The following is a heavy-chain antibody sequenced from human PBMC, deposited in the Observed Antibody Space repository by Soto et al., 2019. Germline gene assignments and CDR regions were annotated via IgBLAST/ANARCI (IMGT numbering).Heavy chain of an antibody. CDR3: ASLGYCGGDCYRPVDY. J-gene: IGHJ4*02. D-gene: IGHD2-21*02. CDR2: INHSGST. V-gene: IGHV4-34*01. Sequence: SETLSLTCAVYGGSFSGYYWSWIRQPPGKGLEWIGEINHSGSTNYNPSLKSRVTISVDTSKNQFSLKLSSVTAADTAVYYCASLGYCGGDCYRPVDYWGQGTLVTVSS. CDR1: GGSFSGYY.